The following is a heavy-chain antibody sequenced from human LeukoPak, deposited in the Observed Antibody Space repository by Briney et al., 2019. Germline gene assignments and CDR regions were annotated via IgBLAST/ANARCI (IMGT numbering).Heavy chain of an antibody. Sequence: PSETLSLTCTVSGGSVSSSNYYWSWIRQPPGKGLEWIGYIYYSGSTNYNPSLKSRITISADTSKNQFSLKLSSVTAADTAVYYCARAHRDGYNHASYFDYWGQGTLVTVSS. CDR2: IYYSGST. CDR3: ARAHRDGYNHASYFDY. CDR1: GGSVSSSNYY. J-gene: IGHJ4*02. D-gene: IGHD5-24*01. V-gene: IGHV4-61*01.